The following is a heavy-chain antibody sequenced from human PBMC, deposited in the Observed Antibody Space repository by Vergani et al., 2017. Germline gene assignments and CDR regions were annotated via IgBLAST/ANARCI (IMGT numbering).Heavy chain of an antibody. V-gene: IGHV4-61*02. CDR3: ARGWYDSSGYYRSDAFDI. CDR2: IYTSGST. Sequence: QVQLQESGPGLVKPSQTLSLTCTVSGGSISSGSYYWSWIRQPAGKGLEWIGRIYTSGSTNYNPSLKSRVTISVDTSKNQFSLKLSSVTAADTAVYYCARGWYDSSGYYRSDAFDIWGQGTMVTVSS. CDR1: GGSISSGSYY. J-gene: IGHJ3*02. D-gene: IGHD3-22*01.